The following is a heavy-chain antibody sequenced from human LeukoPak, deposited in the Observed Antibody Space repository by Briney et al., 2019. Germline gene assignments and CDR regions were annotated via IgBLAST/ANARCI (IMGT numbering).Heavy chain of an antibody. D-gene: IGHD5-18*01. V-gene: IGHV1-18*01. J-gene: IGHJ4*02. CDR2: ISAYNGNT. Sequence: GASVKVSCKASGYTFTCYGISWVRQAPGQGLEWMGWISAYNGNTNYAQKLQGRVTMTTGTSTSTAYMELRSLRSDDTAVYYCARGGPGGYSYGYSDYWGQGTLVTVSS. CDR1: GYTFTCYG. CDR3: ARGGPGGYSYGYSDY.